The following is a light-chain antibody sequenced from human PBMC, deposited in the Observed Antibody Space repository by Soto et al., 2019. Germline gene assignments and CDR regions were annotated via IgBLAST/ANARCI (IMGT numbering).Light chain of an antibody. J-gene: IGLJ1*01. CDR2: EVS. CDR1: SSDIGTYDY. V-gene: IGLV2-8*01. Sequence: QSALTQPPSASGSLGQSVTISCTGTSSDIGTYDYVSWYQQHPGRAPKLIIFEVSKRPLGVPDRFSGSKSGNTASLIVSGLQPDDEAEYHCTSYTGDDFTFVCGNGTKVTVL. CDR3: TSYTGDDFTFV.